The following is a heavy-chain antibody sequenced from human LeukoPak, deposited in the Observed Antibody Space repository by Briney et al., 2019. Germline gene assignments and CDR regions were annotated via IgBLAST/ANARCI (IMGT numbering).Heavy chain of an antibody. Sequence: SETLSLTCTVSGGSISSYYWSWIRQPPGKGLEWIGYIYTSGSTNYNPSLKSRVTISVDTSKNQFSLKLSSVTAADTAVYYCARNYNDILTGYYYYYMDVWGKGTTVTVSS. CDR3: ARNYNDILTGYYYYYMDV. CDR2: IYTSGST. CDR1: GGSISSYY. D-gene: IGHD3-9*01. V-gene: IGHV4-4*09. J-gene: IGHJ6*03.